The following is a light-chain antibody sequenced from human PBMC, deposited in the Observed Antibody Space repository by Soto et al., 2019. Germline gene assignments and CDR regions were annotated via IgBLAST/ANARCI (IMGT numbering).Light chain of an antibody. CDR2: SNN. J-gene: IGLJ1*01. Sequence: QSVLTQPPSASGTPGQRVTISCSGSSSNIGSNTVNWYQQLPGTAPKLLIYSNNQRPSGVPDRFSGSKSGTSASLAISGLQSEDEADYYCAAWDDSLNGGVFGTGTKVTLL. V-gene: IGLV1-44*01. CDR1: SSNIGSNT. CDR3: AAWDDSLNGGV.